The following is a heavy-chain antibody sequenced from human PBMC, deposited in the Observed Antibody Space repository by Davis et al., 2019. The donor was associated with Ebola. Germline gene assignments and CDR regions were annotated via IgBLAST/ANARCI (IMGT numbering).Heavy chain of an antibody. CDR3: ARDETVTHSGWFDP. CDR1: GYTFTGYY. CDR2: IVPLFGSA. D-gene: IGHD4-17*01. Sequence: AASVKVSCKASGYTFTGYYMHWVRQAPGQGLEWMGGIVPLFGSAHYAQRFQGRVTITADEFTNTVYMDLSNLRSEDTAVYYCARDETVTHSGWFDPWGQGTLVTVSS. V-gene: IGHV1-69*13. J-gene: IGHJ5*02.